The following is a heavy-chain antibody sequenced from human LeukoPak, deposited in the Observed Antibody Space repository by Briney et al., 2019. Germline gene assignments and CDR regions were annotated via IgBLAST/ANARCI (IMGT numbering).Heavy chain of an antibody. Sequence: GGSLRLSCAASGFTFSGSAMHWVRQASGKGLEWVGHIRSKANNYATAYAASVKGRFTISRDDSKNTAYLQMNSLKTEDTAVYYCTRVTGYSSGWYGANDYYYYYMDVWGKGTTVTVSS. D-gene: IGHD6-19*01. J-gene: IGHJ6*03. V-gene: IGHV3-73*01. CDR1: GFTFSGSA. CDR3: TRVTGYSSGWYGANDYYYYYMDV. CDR2: IRSKANNYAT.